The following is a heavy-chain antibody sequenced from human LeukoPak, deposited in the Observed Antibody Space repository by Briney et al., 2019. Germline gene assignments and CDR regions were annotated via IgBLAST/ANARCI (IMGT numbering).Heavy chain of an antibody. CDR3: ARDPLYGCPGDY. J-gene: IGHJ4*02. CDR1: GYTFTSYG. D-gene: IGHD4-17*01. CDR2: ISAYNGNT. Sequence: ASVKVSCKASGYTFTSYGISWVRQAPGQGLEWMGWISAYNGNTNYAQKLHGRVTMTTDTSTSTAYMELRSLRSDDTAVYYCARDPLYGCPGDYWGQGTLVTVSS. V-gene: IGHV1-18*01.